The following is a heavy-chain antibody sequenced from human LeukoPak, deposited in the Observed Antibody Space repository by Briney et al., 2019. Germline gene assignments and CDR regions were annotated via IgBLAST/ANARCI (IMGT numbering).Heavy chain of an antibody. CDR2: IKPDGSEK. CDR3: VRGSSGTVVRGVAWAWFDP. D-gene: IGHD3-10*01. V-gene: IGHV3-7*05. J-gene: IGHJ5*02. CDR1: GFTFSNYW. Sequence: GGSLRLSCVASGFTFSNYWMTWVRQAPGKGLEWVANIKPDGSEKHFVDSVRGRFTISRDNAKDSLYLQMNSLRAEDTAVYYCVRGSSGTVVRGVAWAWFDPWGQGTLVTVSA.